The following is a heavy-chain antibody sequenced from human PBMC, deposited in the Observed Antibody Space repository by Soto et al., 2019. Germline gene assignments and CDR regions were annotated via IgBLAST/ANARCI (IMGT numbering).Heavy chain of an antibody. CDR2: IWYDGSNK. V-gene: IGHV3-33*01. J-gene: IGHJ4*02. CDR3: ARSRGYSYALVYYFDY. D-gene: IGHD5-18*01. Sequence: PGGSLRLSCAASGFTFSSYGMHWVRQAPGKGLEWVAVIWYDGSNKYYADSVKGRFTISRDNSKNTLYLQMNSLRAEDTAVYYCARSRGYSYALVYYFDYWGQGTLVTVSS. CDR1: GFTFSSYG.